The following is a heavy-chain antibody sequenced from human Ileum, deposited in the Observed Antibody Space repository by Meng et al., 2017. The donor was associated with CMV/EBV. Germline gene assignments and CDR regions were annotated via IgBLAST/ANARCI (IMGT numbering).Heavy chain of an antibody. Sequence: GGSLRLSCVASGFTFRNYWMGWVRQAPGKGLEWVANIKEDGSEKNYVDSVRGRFTISRDNAKKSLYLQMNSLRVEDTALYYCARKNNFDHWGQGTQVTVSS. V-gene: IGHV3-7*01. J-gene: IGHJ4*02. CDR1: GFTFRNYW. CDR3: ARKNNFDH. CDR2: IKEDGSEK.